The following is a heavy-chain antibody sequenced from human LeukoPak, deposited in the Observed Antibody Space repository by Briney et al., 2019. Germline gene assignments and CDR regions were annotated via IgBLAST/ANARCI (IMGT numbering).Heavy chain of an antibody. V-gene: IGHV3-21*01. CDR3: ARDPIAAVDY. J-gene: IGHJ4*02. CDR1: GFTFSSYS. D-gene: IGHD6-13*01. CDR2: ISSSSSYI. Sequence: PGGSLRLSCAASGFTFSSYSMNWVRQAPGKGLEWVSSISSSSSYIYYADSVKGRFTIFRDNAKNSLYLQMNSLRAEDTAVYYCARDPIAAVDYWGQGTLVTVSS.